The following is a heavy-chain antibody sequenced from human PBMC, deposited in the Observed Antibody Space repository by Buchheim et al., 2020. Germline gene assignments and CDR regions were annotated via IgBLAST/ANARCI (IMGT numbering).Heavy chain of an antibody. Sequence: EVQLLESGGGLVQPGGSLRLSCAASGFPFSSYAMSWVRQAPGKGLEWVSGLSGSGSTTYYADSVKGRFTISRDHSKNTLYLQMNRLRAEDTALYYCAKGPTLWPYNGMDVWGQGTT. CDR3: AKGPTLWPYNGMDV. D-gene: IGHD2-21*01. J-gene: IGHJ6*02. CDR1: GFPFSSYA. CDR2: LSGSGSTT. V-gene: IGHV3-23*01.